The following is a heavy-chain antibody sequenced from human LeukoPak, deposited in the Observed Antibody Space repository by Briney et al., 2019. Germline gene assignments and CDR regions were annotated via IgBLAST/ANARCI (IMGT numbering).Heavy chain of an antibody. Sequence: ASVKVSCKASGYTFTSYGISWVRQAPGQGLEWMGWISSYNGNTNYAQKLQGRVTMTTDTSTSTAYMELRSLRSDDTAVYYCARRTVTTADDAFDIWGQGTMVTVYS. V-gene: IGHV1-18*01. CDR1: GYTFTSYG. CDR2: ISSYNGNT. J-gene: IGHJ3*02. D-gene: IGHD4-17*01. CDR3: ARRTVTTADDAFDI.